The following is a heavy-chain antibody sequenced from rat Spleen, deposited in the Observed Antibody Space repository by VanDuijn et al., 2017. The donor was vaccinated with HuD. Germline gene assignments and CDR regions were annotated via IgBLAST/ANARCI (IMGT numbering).Heavy chain of an antibody. D-gene: IGHD1-12*02. J-gene: IGHJ3*01. CDR3: ARMNYYDGTYY. CDR2: IKHEDFTP. V-gene: IGHV5-22*01. CDR1: GFTFSDFY. Sequence: EVQLVESDGGLVQPGRSLKLSCAASGFTFSDFYMAWVRQAPKKGLEWVASIKHEDFTPYYRESVMGRFTISRDDGASTVYLQMNSLRSEDTATYYCARMNYYDGTYYWGQGTLVTVSS.